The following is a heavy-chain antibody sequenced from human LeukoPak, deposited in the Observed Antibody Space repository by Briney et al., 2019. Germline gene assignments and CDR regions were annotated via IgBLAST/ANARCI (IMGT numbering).Heavy chain of an antibody. CDR3: ARDRIVVVPAALVFDP. Sequence: GGSLRLSCAASGFTFSSYSMNWVRQAPGKGLEWVSSISSSSYIYYADSVKGRFTISRDNAKNSLYLQMNSLRAEDTAVYYCARDRIVVVPAALVFDPWGQGTLVTASS. J-gene: IGHJ5*02. CDR1: GFTFSSYS. D-gene: IGHD2-2*01. CDR2: ISSSSYI. V-gene: IGHV3-21*01.